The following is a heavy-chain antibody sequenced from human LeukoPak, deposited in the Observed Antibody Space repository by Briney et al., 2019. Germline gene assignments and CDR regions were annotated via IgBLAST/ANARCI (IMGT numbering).Heavy chain of an antibody. V-gene: IGHV1-18*01. CDR3: ARDGLLWFGEPMDV. CDR1: GYTFTSYG. J-gene: IGHJ6*03. CDR2: ISSHYGNT. Sequence: ASVKVSCKASGYTFTSYGISWVRQAPGQGLEWMGWISSHYGNTNYAQKLQGRVTMTTDTSTSTAYMELRSLRSDDTAVYYCARDGLLWFGEPMDVWGKGTMVTISS. D-gene: IGHD3-10*01.